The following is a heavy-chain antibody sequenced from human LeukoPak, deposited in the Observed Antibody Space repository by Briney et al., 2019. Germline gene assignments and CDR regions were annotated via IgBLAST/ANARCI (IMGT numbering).Heavy chain of an antibody. Sequence: SETLSLTCTASGGSISSYYWSWIRQPAGKGLEWIGRIYTSGSTNYNPSLKSRVTMSVDTSKNQFSLKLSSVTAADTAVYYCARAPILWFGEFDNYYYYYYMDVWGKGTTVTVSS. CDR1: GGSISSYY. CDR3: ARAPILWFGEFDNYYYYYYMDV. J-gene: IGHJ6*03. V-gene: IGHV4-4*07. CDR2: IYTSGST. D-gene: IGHD3-10*01.